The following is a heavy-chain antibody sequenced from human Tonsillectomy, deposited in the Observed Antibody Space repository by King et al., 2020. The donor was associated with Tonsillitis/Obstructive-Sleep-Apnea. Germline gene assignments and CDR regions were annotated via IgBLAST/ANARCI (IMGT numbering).Heavy chain of an antibody. CDR1: GGSVSSGDYF. Sequence: VQLQESGPGLVKPSETLSLTCTVSGGSVSSGDYFWSWIRQPPGKGLEWIGFIYYAGTINYNPSLRIGVSISVDTSKNQFSLRLSSVTAADTAVYYCAREGRGNWFDPWGQGTLVTVSS. CDR2: IYYAGTI. CDR3: AREGRGNWFDP. D-gene: IGHD3-10*01. J-gene: IGHJ5*02. V-gene: IGHV4-61*08.